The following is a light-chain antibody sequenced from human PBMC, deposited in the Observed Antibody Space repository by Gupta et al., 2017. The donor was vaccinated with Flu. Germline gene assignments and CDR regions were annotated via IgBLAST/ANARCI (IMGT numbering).Light chain of an antibody. CDR3: QSYDNGLSTSV. V-gene: IGLV1-40*01. J-gene: IGLJ3*02. CDR1: SSNIGAGYG. CDR2: ANT. Sequence: SSNIGAGYGVHWYKKLPGTAPKLLIYANTNRPSGVPGRFSGSNSGTSASLAITGLQPEDEADYFCQSYDNGLSTSVFGGGTKLTVL.